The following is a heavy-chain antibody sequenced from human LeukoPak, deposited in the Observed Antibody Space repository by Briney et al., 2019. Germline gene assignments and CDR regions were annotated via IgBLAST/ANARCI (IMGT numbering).Heavy chain of an antibody. CDR3: ARGIGGGGGYYSNSDD. CDR2: IYHSGYT. D-gene: IGHD3-22*01. CDR1: GGSISSSDW. Sequence: SETLSLTCAVSGGSISSSDWWTWVRPPPGKGLEWIGEIYHSGYTNYNPSLKSRIIISLDKSKNQFSLKLTSVTAADTAFYYCARGIGGGGGYYSNSDDWGQGTLVTVSS. J-gene: IGHJ4*02. V-gene: IGHV4-4*02.